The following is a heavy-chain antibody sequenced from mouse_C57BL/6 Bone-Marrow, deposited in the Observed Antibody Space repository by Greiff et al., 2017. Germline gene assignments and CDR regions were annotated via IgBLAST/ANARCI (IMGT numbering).Heavy chain of an antibody. J-gene: IGHJ1*03. CDR2: INPSSGYT. CDR3: ARWGTTVVGWYFDV. D-gene: IGHD1-1*01. Sequence: PGQGLEWIGYINPSSGYTKYNQKFKDKATLTADKSSSTAYMQLSSLTSEDSAVYYCARWGTTVVGWYFDVWGTGTTATVSS. V-gene: IGHV1-4*01.